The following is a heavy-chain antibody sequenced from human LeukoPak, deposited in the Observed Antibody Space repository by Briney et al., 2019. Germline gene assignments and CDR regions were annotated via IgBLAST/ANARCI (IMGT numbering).Heavy chain of an antibody. CDR3: ARHDPYCSGGSCFFDY. Sequence: SETLSLTCAVYGGSFSGYYWSWIRQPPGKGLEWIGEINHSGSTNYNPSLKSRVTISVDTSKNQFALKLSSVTAADTAVYYCARHDPYCSGGSCFFDYWGQGTLVTVSS. J-gene: IGHJ4*02. CDR2: INHSGST. CDR1: GGSFSGYY. V-gene: IGHV4-34*01. D-gene: IGHD2-15*01.